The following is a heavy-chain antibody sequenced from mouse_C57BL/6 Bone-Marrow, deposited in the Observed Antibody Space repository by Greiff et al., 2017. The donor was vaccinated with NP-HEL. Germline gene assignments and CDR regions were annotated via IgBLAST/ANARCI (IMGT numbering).Heavy chain of an antibody. Sequence: QVQLQQPGAELVKPGASVKLSCKASGYTFTSYWMHWVKQRPGQGLEWIGMIHPNSGSTNYNEKFKSKATLTVDRSSSTAYMQLSSLTSEGSAVYYCAREGYYAWFAYWGQGTLVTVSA. J-gene: IGHJ3*01. CDR2: IHPNSGST. CDR1: GYTFTSYW. D-gene: IGHD2-3*01. V-gene: IGHV1-64*01. CDR3: AREGYYAWFAY.